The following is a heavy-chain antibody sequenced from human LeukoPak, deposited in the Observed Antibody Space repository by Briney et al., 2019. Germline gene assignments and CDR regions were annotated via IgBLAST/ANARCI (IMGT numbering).Heavy chain of an antibody. V-gene: IGHV3-48*03. CDR3: ARGRGDFWRGSLFDI. CDR2: ISSSGSTI. CDR1: GFTFSSYE. D-gene: IGHD3-3*01. Sequence: GGSLRLSCAASGFTFSSYEMNWVRQAPGKRLEWVSYISSSGSTIYYADSVKGRFTISRDNAKNSLYLQMNSLRAEDTAVYYCARGRGDFWRGSLFDIWGQGTVVTVSS. J-gene: IGHJ3*02.